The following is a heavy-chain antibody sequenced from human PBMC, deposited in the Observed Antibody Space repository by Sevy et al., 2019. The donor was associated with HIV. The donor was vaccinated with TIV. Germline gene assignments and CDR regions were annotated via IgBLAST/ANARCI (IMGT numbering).Heavy chain of an antibody. Sequence: GESLKISCAASGFTFSGSAMHWVRQASGKGLEWVGRIRSKANSYATAYAASVKGRFTISRDDSKNTAYLQMNSLKTEDTAVYYCTTYGAKPGGFDYWGQGTLVTVSS. CDR1: GFTFSGSA. CDR2: IRSKANSYAT. D-gene: IGHD4-17*01. V-gene: IGHV3-73*01. J-gene: IGHJ4*02. CDR3: TTYGAKPGGFDY.